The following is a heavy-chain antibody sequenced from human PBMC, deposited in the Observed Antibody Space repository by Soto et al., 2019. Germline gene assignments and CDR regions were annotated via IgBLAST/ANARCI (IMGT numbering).Heavy chain of an antibody. CDR2: ISAYNGNT. J-gene: IGHJ6*03. V-gene: IGHV1-18*01. CDR1: GYTFTSYG. D-gene: IGHD6-13*01. Sequence: ASVKVSCKASGYTFTSYGISWVRQAPGQGLEWMGWISAYNGNTNYAQKLQGRVTMTTDTSTSKAYMELRSLRSDDTAVYYCAREGGNSSSWYHYYYYYYMDVWGKGTTVTVSS. CDR3: AREGGNSSSWYHYYYYYYMDV.